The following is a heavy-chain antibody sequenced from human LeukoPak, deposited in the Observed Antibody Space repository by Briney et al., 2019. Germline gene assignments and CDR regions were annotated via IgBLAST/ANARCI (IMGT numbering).Heavy chain of an antibody. CDR1: GFTFSSYG. J-gene: IGHJ4*02. V-gene: IGHV3-23*01. CDR2: IRGSGTST. Sequence: PGGSLRLSRAGSGFTFSSYGMSWVRQAPGKGLEWVSCIRGSGTSTYYADSVKGRFTISRDNSKNTLYLQMNSLRAEDTAVYYCAKVTYGSGTYGAFDYWGQGTLVTVSS. CDR3: AKVTYGSGTYGAFDY. D-gene: IGHD3-10*01.